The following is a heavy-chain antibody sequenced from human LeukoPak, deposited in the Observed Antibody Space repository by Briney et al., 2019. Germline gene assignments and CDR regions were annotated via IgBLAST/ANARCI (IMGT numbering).Heavy chain of an antibody. CDR3: ARAPGSGGRQGYFQH. J-gene: IGHJ1*01. CDR1: GFTVSSNY. CDR2: IYSDGST. D-gene: IGHD2-15*01. Sequence: PGGSLRLSCAASGFTVSSNYMSWVRQAPGKGLEWVSIIYSDGSTYYADSVKGRFTISRDNSKNTLYLQMNSLRAEDTAVYYCARAPGSGGRQGYFQHWGQGTLVTVSS. V-gene: IGHV3-53*01.